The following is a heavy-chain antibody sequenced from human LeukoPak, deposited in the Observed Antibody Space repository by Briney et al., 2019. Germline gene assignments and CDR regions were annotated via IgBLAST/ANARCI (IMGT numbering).Heavy chain of an antibody. CDR1: GITLSSYG. V-gene: IGHV3-23*01. CDR2: ISDSGGRT. Sequence: GGSLRLSCAVSGITLSSYGMSWVRQAPGKGLEWVAGISDSGGRTNYADSVKGRFTISRDNPKNTLYLQMNSLRAEDTAVYFCAKRGVVIRVILVGFHREAYYFDSWGQGALVTVSS. J-gene: IGHJ4*02. CDR3: AKRGVVIRVILVGFHREAYYFDS. D-gene: IGHD3-22*01.